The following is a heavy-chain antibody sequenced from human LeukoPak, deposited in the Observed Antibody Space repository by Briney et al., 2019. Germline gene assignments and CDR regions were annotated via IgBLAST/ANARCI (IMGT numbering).Heavy chain of an antibody. CDR3: ARDAPTIVVVPAAQDNWFDP. Sequence: ASVKVSCKASGYTFTGYYMHWVRQAPGQGLEWMGWINPNSGGTNYAQKFQGRVTMTRDTSISTAYMELSRLRSDDTAVYYCARDAPTIVVVPAAQDNWFDPWGQGTLVTASS. J-gene: IGHJ5*02. CDR1: GYTFTGYY. V-gene: IGHV1-2*02. D-gene: IGHD2-2*01. CDR2: INPNSGGT.